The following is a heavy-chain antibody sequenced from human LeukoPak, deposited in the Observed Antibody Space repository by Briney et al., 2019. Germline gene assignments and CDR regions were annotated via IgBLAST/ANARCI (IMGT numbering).Heavy chain of an antibody. CDR3: ARDKRTLLPGIAAGFDY. D-gene: IGHD6-13*01. CDR2: ISSSGST. CDR1: GDSISSGDYY. V-gene: IGHV4-61*02. J-gene: IGHJ4*02. Sequence: PSQTLSLTCTVSGDSISSGDYYWSWIRQPAGKGLEWIGRISSSGSTNYNPSLKSRVTISVDTSKNQFSLKLSSVTAADTAVYYCARDKRTLLPGIAAGFDYWGQGTLVTVSS.